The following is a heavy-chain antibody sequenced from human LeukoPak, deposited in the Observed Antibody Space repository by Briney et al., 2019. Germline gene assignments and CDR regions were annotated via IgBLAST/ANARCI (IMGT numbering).Heavy chain of an antibody. V-gene: IGHV3-23*01. J-gene: IGHJ6*03. CDR3: AKVGEGGYYYYYMDV. CDR2: ISGSGGST. CDR1: GFTFSSYA. D-gene: IGHD3-10*01. Sequence: GGSLRLSCAASGFTFSSYAMSWVRQAPGKGLEWVSAISGSGGSTYYADSVKGRFTISRGNSKNTLYLQMNSLRAEDTAVYYCAKVGEGGYYYYYMDVWGKGTTVTVSS.